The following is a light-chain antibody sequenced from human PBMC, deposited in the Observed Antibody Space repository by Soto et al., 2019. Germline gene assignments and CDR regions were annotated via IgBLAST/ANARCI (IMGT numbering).Light chain of an antibody. V-gene: IGKV3-15*01. CDR2: GAS. J-gene: IGKJ4*01. Sequence: EIVMTQSPATLSVSPGERSTLSCMASQSVNSNLAWYQQKPGQAPRLLIYGASTRATGIPARFSGSGSGTEFTLTISSLQSEDFGVYYCQQYNNWPLTFGGGTKVDIK. CDR1: QSVNSN. CDR3: QQYNNWPLT.